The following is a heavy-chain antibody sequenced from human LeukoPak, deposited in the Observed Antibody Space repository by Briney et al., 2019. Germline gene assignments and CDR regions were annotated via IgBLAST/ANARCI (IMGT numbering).Heavy chain of an antibody. CDR1: GGSISSGDYY. V-gene: IGHV4-30-4*01. Sequence: PSETLSLTCTVSGGSISSGDYYWSWIRQPPGKGLEWIGYIYYSGSTYYNPSLKSRVTISVDTSKNQFSLKLSSVTAADTAVYYCAGLYESSVYLAFYYYYYGMDVWGQGPTVTVSS. CDR2: IYYSGST. J-gene: IGHJ6*02. D-gene: IGHD3-22*01. CDR3: AGLYESSVYLAFYYYYYGMDV.